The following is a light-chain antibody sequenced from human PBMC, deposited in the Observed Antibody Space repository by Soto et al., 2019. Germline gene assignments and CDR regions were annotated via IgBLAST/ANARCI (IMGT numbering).Light chain of an antibody. CDR3: QQFYTTLLT. CDR2: AAC. Sequence: DIQMTQSPASLSASVGDRVTITCRASQSISNYLDWYQQKPGRAPNLLIYAACSLRSGVPSRFSGSESGTDFNLTISSLQPEDCATYSCQQFYTTLLTFGPGTNVEIK. J-gene: IGKJ3*01. V-gene: IGKV1-39*01. CDR1: QSISNY.